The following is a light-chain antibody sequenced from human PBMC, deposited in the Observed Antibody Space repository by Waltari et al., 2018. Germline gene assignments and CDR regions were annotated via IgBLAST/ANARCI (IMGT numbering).Light chain of an antibody. CDR2: VVR. CDR3: SSFTKISTFV. Sequence: WYKQHPGKVPVLRIEVVRKRPFVVSIRFSGSKSGDAACLSISGLQAEDEADYYVSSFTKISTFVFGGWTKVTVL. V-gene: IGLV2-14*03. J-gene: IGLJ3*02.